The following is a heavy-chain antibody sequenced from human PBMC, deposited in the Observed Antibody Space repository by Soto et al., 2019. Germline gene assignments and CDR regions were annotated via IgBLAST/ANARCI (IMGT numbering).Heavy chain of an antibody. CDR2: LYWDDDK. V-gene: IGHV2-5*02. Sequence: QITLKESGPTLVKPTQTLTLTCTFSGFSLNTRGVGVGWIPQPPGKALEWLALLYWDDDKGYSPSLKSRLTIPKDTSKNRVVLTVTNIYPVDTATYYCAHRPRGYSYYFDYWGQGTLVTVSS. CDR1: GFSLNTRGVG. J-gene: IGHJ4*02. D-gene: IGHD5-18*01. CDR3: AHRPRGYSYYFDY.